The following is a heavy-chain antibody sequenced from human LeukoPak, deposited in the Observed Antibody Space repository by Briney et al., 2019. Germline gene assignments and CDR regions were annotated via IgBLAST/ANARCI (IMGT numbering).Heavy chain of an antibody. V-gene: IGHV1-2*06. CDR1: GYTFTDYY. CDR2: INPNSGDT. CDR3: ARDSRVADDY. D-gene: IGHD2-15*01. Sequence: ASVKVSCKASGYTFTDYYMHWVRQAPGQGPEWMGRINPNSGDTSFAQKFRGRVTMTRDTSVNTAYMELGRLTSDDTAIYYCARDSRVADDYWGQGTLVTVSS. J-gene: IGHJ4*02.